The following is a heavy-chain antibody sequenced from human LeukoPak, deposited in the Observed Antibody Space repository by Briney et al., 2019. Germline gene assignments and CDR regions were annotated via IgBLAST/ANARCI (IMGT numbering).Heavy chain of an antibody. CDR2: IYYSGST. Sequence: ETLSLTCTVSGGSISSSSYYWGWIRQPPGKGLEWIGSIYYSGSTYYNLSLKSRVTISVDTSKNQFSLKLSSVTAADTAVYYCARLRVGATCWFDPWGQGTLVTVSS. V-gene: IGHV4-39*01. D-gene: IGHD1-26*01. CDR3: ARLRVGATCWFDP. J-gene: IGHJ5*02. CDR1: GGSISSSSYY.